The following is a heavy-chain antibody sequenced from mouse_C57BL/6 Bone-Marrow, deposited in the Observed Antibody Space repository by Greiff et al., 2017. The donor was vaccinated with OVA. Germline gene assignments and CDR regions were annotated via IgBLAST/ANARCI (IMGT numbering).Heavy chain of an antibody. V-gene: IGHV1-64*01. Sequence: QVQLQQPGAELVKPGASVKLSCKASGYTFTSYWMHWVKQRPGQGLEWIGMIHPNSGSTNYNEKFKSKATLTVDKSSSTAYMQLSSLTTEDSAVYYGAKSDGCPDYYALDYWGQGTSVTVSA. CDR3: AKSDGCPDYYALDY. CDR1: GYTFTSYW. CDR2: IHPNSGST. J-gene: IGHJ4*01. D-gene: IGHD2-3*01.